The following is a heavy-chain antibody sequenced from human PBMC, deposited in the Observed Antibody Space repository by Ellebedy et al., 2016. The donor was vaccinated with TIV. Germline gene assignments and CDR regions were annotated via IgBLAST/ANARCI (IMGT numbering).Heavy chain of an antibody. V-gene: IGHV4-38-2*02. CDR2: TYHSGST. CDR3: ARMAVAGILTDH. J-gene: IGHJ4*02. D-gene: IGHD6-19*01. CDR1: GYSISSHYY. Sequence: SETLSLXXTVSGYSISSHYYWGWIRQPPGKGLEWIGITYHSGSTYYNPSLKSRVTISMDTSKNQFSLKLSSVTAADTAVYYCARMAVAGILTDHWGQGTLVTVSS.